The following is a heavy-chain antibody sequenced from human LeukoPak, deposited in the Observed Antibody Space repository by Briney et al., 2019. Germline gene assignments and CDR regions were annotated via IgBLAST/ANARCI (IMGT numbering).Heavy chain of an antibody. D-gene: IGHD2-15*01. CDR1: GFTFSGSA. CDR3: TVNYCSGGSCYML. CDR2: IRSKASSYAT. V-gene: IGHV3-73*01. J-gene: IGHJ4*02. Sequence: GGSLRLSCAASGFTFSGSAMHWVRQASGKGLEWVGRIRSKASSYATSYAASVKGRFTISRDDSKNTAYLQMNSLKTEDTAVYYCTVNYCSGGSCYMLWGQGTLVTVSS.